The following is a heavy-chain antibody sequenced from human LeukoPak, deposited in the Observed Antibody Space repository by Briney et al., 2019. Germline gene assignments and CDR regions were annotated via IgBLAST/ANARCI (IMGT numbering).Heavy chain of an antibody. J-gene: IGHJ4*02. CDR2: IYYSGST. CDR1: GGSISSGGYY. D-gene: IGHD6-13*01. CDR3: ASTGYSSSWYYFDY. Sequence: SETLSLTCTVSGGSISSGGYYWSWIRQHPGKGLEWIGYIYYSGSTYYNPSLKSRATISVDTSKNQFSLKLSSVTAADTAVYYCASTGYSSSWYYFDYWGQGTLVTVSS. V-gene: IGHV4-31*03.